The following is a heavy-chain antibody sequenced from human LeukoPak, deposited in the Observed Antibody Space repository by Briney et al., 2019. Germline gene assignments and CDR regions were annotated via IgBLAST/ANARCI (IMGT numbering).Heavy chain of an antibody. CDR1: GGSVSSGSYY. V-gene: IGHV4-61*01. Sequence: SETLSLTCTVSGGSVSSGSYYWSWIRQPPGTGLEWIGYIYYSGSTNYNPSLKSRVTISVDTSKNQFSLKLSSVTAADTAVYYCARDSGSYYYAFDIWGQGTMVTVSS. D-gene: IGHD1-26*01. CDR2: IYYSGST. J-gene: IGHJ3*02. CDR3: ARDSGSYYYAFDI.